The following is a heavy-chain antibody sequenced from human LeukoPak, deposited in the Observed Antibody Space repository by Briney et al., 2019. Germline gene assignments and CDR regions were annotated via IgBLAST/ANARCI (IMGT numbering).Heavy chain of an antibody. V-gene: IGHV3-66*01. CDR1: GFAVSSNY. Sequence: GGSLRLSCAASGFAVSSNYMSWVRHAPGKGLEWVSVIYSGGSTYYADSVKGRFTISRDNSKNTLYLQMNSLRAEDTAVYYCARDQTTGNYFDYWGQGTLVTVSS. CDR3: ARDQTTGNYFDY. CDR2: IYSGGST. J-gene: IGHJ4*02. D-gene: IGHD4-17*01.